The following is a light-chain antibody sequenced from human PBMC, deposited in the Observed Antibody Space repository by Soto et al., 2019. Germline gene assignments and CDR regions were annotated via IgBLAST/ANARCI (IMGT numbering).Light chain of an antibody. Sequence: QSALTQPASVSGSPGQSITISCTGTSSDVGAYNYDSCYQQYPGVAPKVIIYDVSHRPAGVFNRFSGSKSGNTASLTISGLQTQDEADYYCSSYTSATTYVFGTGTKVTVL. CDR1: SSDVGAYNY. J-gene: IGLJ1*01. V-gene: IGLV2-14*01. CDR2: DVS. CDR3: SSYTSATTYV.